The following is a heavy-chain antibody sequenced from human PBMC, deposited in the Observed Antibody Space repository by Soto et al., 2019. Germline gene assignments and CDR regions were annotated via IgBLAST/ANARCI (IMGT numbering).Heavy chain of an antibody. J-gene: IGHJ4*02. Sequence: GGSLRLSCKASGFSFSSYGMHWIRQAPGKGLEWLAIIWNDGSNEYYADSVKGRFTISRDNSMKTLYLQLNNLRAEDTAVYFCASDQTDSDGCSEYWGQGTLVTVSS. CDR3: ASDQTDSDGCSEY. CDR1: GFSFSSYG. V-gene: IGHV3-33*01. CDR2: IWNDGSNE. D-gene: IGHD2-15*01.